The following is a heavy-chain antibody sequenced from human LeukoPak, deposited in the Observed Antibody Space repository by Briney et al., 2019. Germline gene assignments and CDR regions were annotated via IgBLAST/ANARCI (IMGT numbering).Heavy chain of an antibody. J-gene: IGHJ6*02. Sequence: GSSVKVSCKASGGTFSSYAISWVRQAPGQGLEWMGRIIPIFGIANYAQKFQGRVTITADKSTSTAYMELSSLRSEDTAVYYCARTIVGDDYCYYGMDVWGQGTTVTVSS. CDR3: ARTIVGDDYCYYGMDV. CDR1: GGTFSSYA. CDR2: IIPIFGIA. D-gene: IGHD1-26*01. V-gene: IGHV1-69*04.